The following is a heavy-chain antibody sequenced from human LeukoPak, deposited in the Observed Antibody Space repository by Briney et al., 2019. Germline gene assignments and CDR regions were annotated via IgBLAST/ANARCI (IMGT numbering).Heavy chain of an antibody. J-gene: IGHJ4*02. Sequence: GALRPSCAAPGFTFSCYWMSWVRPAPGKGLEWVANIKQDGSEKYYVDSVKGRFTISRDNAKNSLYLQMNSLRAEDTAVYYCARKLILDYWGQGTLVTVSS. CDR3: ARKLILDY. V-gene: IGHV3-7*01. CDR1: GFTFSCYW. CDR2: IKQDGSEK.